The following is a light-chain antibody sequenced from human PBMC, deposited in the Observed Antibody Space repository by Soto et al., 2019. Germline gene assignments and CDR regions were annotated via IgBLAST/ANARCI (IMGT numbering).Light chain of an antibody. CDR3: QQTYSPPWT. CDR1: QSIRSY. J-gene: IGKJ1*01. CDR2: AAA. Sequence: DIPVTQSPSSLSESFRARLPLTWRASQSIRSYLNWYQQKPGKAPKLLIYAAASLQSGVPSSFRGFGAGTDFTLTITRLQAEDFATYYCQQTYSPPWTFGQGTKVDI. V-gene: IGKV1-39*01.